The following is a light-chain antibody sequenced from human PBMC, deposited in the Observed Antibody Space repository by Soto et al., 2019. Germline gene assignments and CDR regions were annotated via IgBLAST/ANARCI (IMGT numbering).Light chain of an antibody. Sequence: DIRMTQSPSSLSASVGDRVTITCQASQDISNYLNWYQQEPGKAPKLLIYDASNLETGVPSRFSGSGSGTDFTFTISSLQPEDIATYYCQQYDNLLLTFGGGTKVDIK. CDR1: QDISNY. CDR3: QQYDNLLLT. CDR2: DAS. V-gene: IGKV1-33*01. J-gene: IGKJ4*01.